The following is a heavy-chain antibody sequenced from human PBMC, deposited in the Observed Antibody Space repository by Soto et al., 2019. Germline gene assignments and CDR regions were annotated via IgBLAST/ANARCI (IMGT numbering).Heavy chain of an antibody. CDR1: GFTFSSYS. V-gene: IGHV3-48*02. CDR2: ISSSSTI. D-gene: IGHD3-3*01. CDR3: ARLLYDFWGGYYRRGPLDV. J-gene: IGHJ6*02. Sequence: GGSLRLSCAASGFTFSSYSMNWVRQAPGKGLEWVSYISSSSTIYYADSVKGRFTISRDNAKNSLYLQMNSLRDEDTAVYYCARLLYDFWGGYYRRGPLDVWGQGTTVTVSS.